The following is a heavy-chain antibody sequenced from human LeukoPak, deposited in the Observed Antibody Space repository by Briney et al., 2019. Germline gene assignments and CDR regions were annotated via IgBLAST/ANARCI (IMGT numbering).Heavy chain of an antibody. J-gene: IGHJ4*02. V-gene: IGHV1-69*13. D-gene: IGHD2-15*01. CDR1: GGTFSSYA. CDR2: IIPIFGTA. CDR3: ARSEMVRDGIVVVVAAFDY. Sequence: GASVKVSCKASGGTFSSYAISWVRQAPGQGLEWMGGIIPIFGTANYAQKFQGRVTITADESTSTAYMELSSLRSEDTAVYYCARSEMVRDGIVVVVAAFDYWGQGTLVTVSS.